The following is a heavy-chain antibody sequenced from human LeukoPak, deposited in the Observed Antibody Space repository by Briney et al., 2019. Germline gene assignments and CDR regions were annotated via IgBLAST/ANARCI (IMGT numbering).Heavy chain of an antibody. J-gene: IGHJ4*02. CDR3: ATGGIQLWSLFDY. Sequence: PGGSLRLSCSASGFTFSSYGMHWVRQAPGKGLVWVSRINSDGSSTSYADSVKGRFTISRDNAKNTLYLQMNSLRAEDTAVYYCATGGIQLWSLFDYWGQGTLVTVSS. V-gene: IGHV3-74*01. CDR2: INSDGSST. CDR1: GFTFSSYG. D-gene: IGHD5-18*01.